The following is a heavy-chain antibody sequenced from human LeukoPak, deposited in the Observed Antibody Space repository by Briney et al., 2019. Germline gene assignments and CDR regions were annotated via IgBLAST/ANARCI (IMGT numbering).Heavy chain of an antibody. D-gene: IGHD3-10*01. CDR2: INPNSGGT. J-gene: IGHJ5*02. V-gene: IGHV1-2*02. CDR3: ARDQGARGVMRDP. CDR1: GYTFTGYY. Sequence: GASVKVSCKASGYTFTGYYMHWVRQAPGQGLEWMGWINPNSGGTNYAQKFQGRVTMTRDTSIGTAYMELSRLRSDDTAVYYCARDQGARGVMRDPWGQGTLVTVSS.